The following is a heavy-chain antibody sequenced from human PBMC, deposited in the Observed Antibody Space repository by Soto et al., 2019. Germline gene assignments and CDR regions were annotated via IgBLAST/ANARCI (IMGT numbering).Heavy chain of an antibody. D-gene: IGHD6-19*01. J-gene: IGHJ6*02. CDR1: GFTFSSYS. V-gene: IGHV3-21*01. CDR2: ISSSSSYI. CDR3: ARDRNSGSGWQGGIYYYYGMDV. Sequence: EVQLVESGGGLVKPGGSLRLSCAASGFTFSSYSMNWVRQAPGKGLEWVSSISSSSSYIYYADSVKGRFTISRDNAKNALYLQMNSLRAEDTAVYYCARDRNSGSGWQGGIYYYYGMDVWGQGTTVTVFS.